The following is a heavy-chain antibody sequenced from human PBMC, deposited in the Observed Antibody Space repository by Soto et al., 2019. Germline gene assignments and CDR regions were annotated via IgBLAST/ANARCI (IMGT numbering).Heavy chain of an antibody. Sequence: GASVKVSCKVSGYTLTELSIHWVRQAPGKGLEWMGGFDPEDGETIYAQKFQGRVTMTEDTSTDTAYMELSSLRSEDTAVYYCATERGIAAAGTSRDYFDYWGQGTLVTVSS. J-gene: IGHJ4*02. D-gene: IGHD6-13*01. V-gene: IGHV1-24*01. CDR2: FDPEDGET. CDR3: ATERGIAAAGTSRDYFDY. CDR1: GYTLTELS.